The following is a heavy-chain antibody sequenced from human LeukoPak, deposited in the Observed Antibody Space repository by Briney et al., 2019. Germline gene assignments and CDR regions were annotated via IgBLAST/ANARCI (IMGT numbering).Heavy chain of an antibody. CDR2: IIPIFGTA. J-gene: IGHJ4*02. Sequence: VASVKVSCKASGGTFSSYAISWVRQAPGQGLEWMGGIIPIFGTANYAQKFQGRVTITADESTSTAYMELSSLRSEDTAVYYCAREGRQFLEWLHGGTYYFDYWGQGTLVTVSS. CDR1: GGTFSSYA. D-gene: IGHD3-3*01. CDR3: AREGRQFLEWLHGGTYYFDY. V-gene: IGHV1-69*13.